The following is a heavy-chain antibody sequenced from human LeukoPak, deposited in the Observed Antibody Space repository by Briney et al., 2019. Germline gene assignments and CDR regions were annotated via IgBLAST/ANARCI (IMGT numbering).Heavy chain of an antibody. J-gene: IGHJ5*02. Sequence: SETLSLTCSVCGYSISNGYYWGWVRQPPGKGLEWIGTIHHSGTTYYSPSLRSRVTTSVDTSKNQFSLSLSSVTAADTAVYYCARSYYATRGRFDPWGQGTLVTVSS. CDR2: IHHSGTT. D-gene: IGHD3-22*01. V-gene: IGHV4-38-2*02. CDR1: GYSISNGYY. CDR3: ARSYYATRGRFDP.